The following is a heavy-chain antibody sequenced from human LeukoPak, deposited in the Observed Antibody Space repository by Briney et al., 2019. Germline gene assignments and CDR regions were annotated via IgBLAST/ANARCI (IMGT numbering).Heavy chain of an antibody. D-gene: IGHD3-10*01. CDR1: GFTFSSYG. CDR2: ISGSGGST. V-gene: IGHV3-23*01. J-gene: IGHJ4*02. CDR3: ARDTTMVRGVIKISGGFDY. Sequence: GGSLRLSCAASGFTFSSYGMSWVRQAPGKGLEWVSAISGSGGSTYYADSVKGRFTISRDNAKNSLYLRMNSLRAEDTAVYYCARDTTMVRGVIKISGGFDYWGQGTLVTVSS.